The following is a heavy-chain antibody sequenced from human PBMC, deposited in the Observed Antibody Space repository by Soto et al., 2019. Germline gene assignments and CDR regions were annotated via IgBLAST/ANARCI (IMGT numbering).Heavy chain of an antibody. CDR3: TRDFQGPRDYGMDV. Sequence: EVQLVESGGGLVQPGGSLRLSCAASGLSFGSFWMSWVRQVPGKGLEWVACLKPDRSEIFYLESVRGRFTISRDNGRNSLYLQMNNVRVEDTALYYCTRDFQGPRDYGMDVWGQGTTVIVSS. CDR1: GLSFGSFW. J-gene: IGHJ6*02. V-gene: IGHV3-7*01. CDR2: LKPDRSEI.